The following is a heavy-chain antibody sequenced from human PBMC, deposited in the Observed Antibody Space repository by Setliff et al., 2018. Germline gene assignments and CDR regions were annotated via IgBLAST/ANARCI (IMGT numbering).Heavy chain of an antibody. Sequence: SVKVSCKASGATFSSYGISWVRQAPGQGLKWMGGIIPIFGTTKYAQKFQGRVTITANESTSTAYVEVRSLRSDDTAVYYCARSPPNRGVGQGHHMDVWGKGTTVTVSS. CDR1: GATFSSYG. D-gene: IGHD1-26*01. CDR3: ARSPPNRGVGQGHHMDV. V-gene: IGHV1-69*13. J-gene: IGHJ6*03. CDR2: IIPIFGTT.